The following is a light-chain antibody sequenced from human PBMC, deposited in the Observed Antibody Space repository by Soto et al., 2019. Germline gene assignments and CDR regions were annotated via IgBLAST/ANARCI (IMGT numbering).Light chain of an antibody. V-gene: IGKV3-11*01. Sequence: EIVLRQSPATLSLSPGERATLSCRASQSVGTYLAWYQQKPGQAPRLLIYDASNRATGIPARFSGSGSGTDFTLTISSLEPEDFAVYYCQQRTNWPPLTFGGGTKVEIK. CDR1: QSVGTY. CDR3: QQRTNWPPLT. CDR2: DAS. J-gene: IGKJ4*01.